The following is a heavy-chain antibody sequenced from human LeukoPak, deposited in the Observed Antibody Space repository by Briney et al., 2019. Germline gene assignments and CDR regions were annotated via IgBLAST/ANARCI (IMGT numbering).Heavy chain of an antibody. J-gene: IGHJ4*02. Sequence: ASVKVSCKASGYTFTSCYMHWVRQAPGQGLEWMGLINPSGGSTTYAQKFQGRVTMTRDTSTSTVHMELSSLRAEDTAVYYCAHHSHDYGDYWGQGTLVTVSS. CDR1: GYTFTSCY. V-gene: IGHV1-46*01. D-gene: IGHD2-21*01. CDR2: INPSGGST. CDR3: AHHSHDYGDY.